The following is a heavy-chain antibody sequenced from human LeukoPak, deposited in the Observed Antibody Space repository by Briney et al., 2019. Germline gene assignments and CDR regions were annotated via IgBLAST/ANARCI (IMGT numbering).Heavy chain of an antibody. D-gene: IGHD4-17*01. CDR2: IKQDGSEK. CDR1: GFTFSSYW. CDR3: ARDRISDYGQYYYYGMDV. Sequence: GGSLRLSCAASGFTFSSYWMSWVRQAPGKGLEWVANIKQDGSEKYYVDSVKGRLTISRDNAKNSLYLQMNSLRAEDTAVYYCARDRISDYGQYYYYGMDVWGQGTTVTVS. V-gene: IGHV3-7*03. J-gene: IGHJ6*02.